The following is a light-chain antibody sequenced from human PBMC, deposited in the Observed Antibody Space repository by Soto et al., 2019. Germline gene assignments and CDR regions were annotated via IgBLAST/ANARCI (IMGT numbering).Light chain of an antibody. CDR3: QQFINSPYMSI. J-gene: IGKJ2*01. CDR1: PDVGNNY. Sequence: EVVLTQSPGTLSLSPGEGATLSCRSSPDVGNNYLAWYQQKPGQAPRLLIFGASSRASGVPGRFSGSGSGTDFTLTISRLEPEDSSVYYCQQFINSPYMSIFGQGTKLEI. V-gene: IGKV3-20*01. CDR2: GAS.